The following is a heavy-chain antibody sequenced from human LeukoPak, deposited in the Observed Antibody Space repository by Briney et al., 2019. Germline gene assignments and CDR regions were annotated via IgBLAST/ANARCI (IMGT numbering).Heavy chain of an antibody. Sequence: GGSLRLSCAASGFTFSAYSMHWVRQAPGKGLEWVAYLHYDSTYKFYADSVKGRFTISRDNSKNTLYLQMNSLRAEDTAVYYCAKYYYGSGSYYNVQVPFDYWGQGTLVTVSS. CDR1: GFTFSAYS. V-gene: IGHV3-30*02. CDR3: AKYYYGSGSYYNVQVPFDY. CDR2: LHYDSTYK. J-gene: IGHJ4*02. D-gene: IGHD3-10*01.